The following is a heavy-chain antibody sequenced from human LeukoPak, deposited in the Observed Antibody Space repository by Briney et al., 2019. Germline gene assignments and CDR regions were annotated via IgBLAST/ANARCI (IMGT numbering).Heavy chain of an antibody. CDR1: GGSFSGYY. Sequence: KPSETLSLTCAVYGGSFSGYYWSWIRQPPGKGPEWIGEINHSGSTNYNPSLKSRVTISVDTSKNQFSLKLSSVTAADTAVYYCASDLYTVVEYWGQGTLVTVSS. J-gene: IGHJ4*02. D-gene: IGHD2-15*01. CDR3: ASDLYTVVEY. V-gene: IGHV4-34*01. CDR2: INHSGST.